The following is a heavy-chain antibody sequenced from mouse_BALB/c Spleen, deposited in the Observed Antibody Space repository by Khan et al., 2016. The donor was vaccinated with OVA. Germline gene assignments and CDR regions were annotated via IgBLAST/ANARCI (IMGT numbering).Heavy chain of an antibody. V-gene: IGHV9-2-1*01. CDR1: GYTFTDYS. Sequence: QIQLVQSGPELKKPGETVKISCKASGYTFTDYSLHWVKQAPGKGLKWMGWINTETGEPTYADDFKGRFAFSLETSASTAYLQINTLRNEDTAIYCCSKGYWYFDVWGAGTTVTVSS. J-gene: IGHJ1*01. CDR3: SKGYWYFDV. CDR2: INTETGEP.